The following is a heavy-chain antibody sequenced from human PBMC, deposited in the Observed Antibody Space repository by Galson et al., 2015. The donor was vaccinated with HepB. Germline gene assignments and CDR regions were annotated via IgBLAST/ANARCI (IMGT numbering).Heavy chain of an antibody. V-gene: IGHV4-38-2*01. Sequence: SETLSLTCAVSGYSISNAYYWGWIRQPPGKGLEWIGYIYYSGSTNYNPSPKSRVTISVDTSKNQFSLKLSSVTAADTAVYYCARAVLGFCSSPSCYRYFDLWGRGTLVTVSS. J-gene: IGHJ2*01. CDR3: ARAVLGFCSSPSCYRYFDL. CDR1: GYSISNAYY. CDR2: IYYSGST. D-gene: IGHD2-2*01.